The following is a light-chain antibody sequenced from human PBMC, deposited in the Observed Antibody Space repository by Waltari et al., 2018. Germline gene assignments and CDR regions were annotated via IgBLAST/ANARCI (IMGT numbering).Light chain of an antibody. CDR3: CSYAGLGIYV. V-gene: IGLV2-23*02. CDR1: SSDVGNYNL. J-gene: IGLJ1*01. Sequence: QSGLTQPASVSGSPGQSITISCTGTSSDVGNYNLVSWYQQYPGKAPKLMVYEVTKRTSGVSDRFSGSKSGNTDSLTISGLQAEDEADYYCCSYAGLGIYVFGTGTKVTVL. CDR2: EVT.